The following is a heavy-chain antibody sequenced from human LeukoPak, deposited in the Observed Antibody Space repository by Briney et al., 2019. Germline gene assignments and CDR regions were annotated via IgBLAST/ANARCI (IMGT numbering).Heavy chain of an antibody. J-gene: IGHJ4*02. Sequence: NPSETLSLTCTVSGGSISSYYWSWIRQPPGKGLEWIGYIYYSGSTNYNPSLKSRVTISVDTSKNQFSLKLSSVTAADTAVYYCARDRGPYSGYDSYYFDYWGQGTLVTVSS. CDR2: IYYSGST. CDR1: GGSISSYY. D-gene: IGHD5-12*01. V-gene: IGHV4-59*01. CDR3: ARDRGPYSGYDSYYFDY.